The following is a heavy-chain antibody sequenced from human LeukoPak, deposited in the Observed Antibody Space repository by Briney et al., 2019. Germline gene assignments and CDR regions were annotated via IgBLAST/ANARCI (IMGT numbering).Heavy chain of an antibody. CDR3: ARAPHYSNYGPYYYGMDV. Sequence: GGSLRLSCAASGFTFSDYYMSWIRQAPGKGLEWVSYISSSSSYTNYADSVKGRFTISRDNAKNSLYLQMNSLRAEDTAVYYCARAPHYSNYGPYYYGMDVWGLGTTVTVSS. CDR1: GFTFSDYY. CDR2: ISSSSSYT. D-gene: IGHD4-11*01. V-gene: IGHV3-11*06. J-gene: IGHJ6*02.